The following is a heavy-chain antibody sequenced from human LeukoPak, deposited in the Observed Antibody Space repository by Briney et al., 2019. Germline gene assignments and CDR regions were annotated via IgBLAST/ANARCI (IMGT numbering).Heavy chain of an antibody. J-gene: IGHJ4*02. CDR1: GFTFSSYG. CDR3: AAGVARPYYFDY. CDR2: IWDVGSNK. D-gene: IGHD3-10*01. Sequence: GGSLRLSCAASGFTFSSYGMHWVREAPGKGLEWVEVIWDVGSNKYYADSVKGRFTISRDNSKNTLYLQMNSLRAEDTAVYYCAAGVARPYYFDYWGQGTLVTVSS. V-gene: IGHV3-33*01.